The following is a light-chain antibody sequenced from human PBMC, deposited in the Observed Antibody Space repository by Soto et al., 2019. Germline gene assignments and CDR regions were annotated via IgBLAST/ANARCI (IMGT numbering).Light chain of an antibody. V-gene: IGLV1-40*01. CDR1: SSNIGAGYD. J-gene: IGLJ3*02. CDR3: QSYDSSLSXWV. Sequence: QSVLTQPPSVSGAPGQRVTISCTGSSSNIGAGYDVHWYQQLPGTAPKLLIYGNSNRPSGVPDRFSGSKSGTSASLAITGLRAEDEADYYCQSYDSSLSXWVXXXXTKLXXL. CDR2: GNS.